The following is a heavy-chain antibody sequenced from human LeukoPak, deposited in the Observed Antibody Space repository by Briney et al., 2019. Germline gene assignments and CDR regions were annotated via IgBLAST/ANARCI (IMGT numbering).Heavy chain of an antibody. CDR2: ISSSSSYI. D-gene: IGHD3-16*01. V-gene: IGHV3-21*01. J-gene: IGHJ5*02. CDR3: ASELYDYVWGRGYKWFDP. CDR1: GFTFSNYA. Sequence: GGSLRLSCAASGFTFSNYAMSWVRQAPGKGLEWVSSISSSSSYIYYADSVKGRFTISRDNAKNSLYLQMNSLRAEDTAVYYCASELYDYVWGRGYKWFDPWGQGTLVTVSS.